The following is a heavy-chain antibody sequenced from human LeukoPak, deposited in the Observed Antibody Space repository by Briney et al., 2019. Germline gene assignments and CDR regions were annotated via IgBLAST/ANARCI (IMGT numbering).Heavy chain of an antibody. CDR1: GFTVSNNY. J-gene: IGHJ4*02. D-gene: IGHD6-19*01. CDR3: AKERSLEIAVAGTIFDY. CDR2: LYSGGDT. Sequence: GGSLRLSCAASGFTVSNNYMSWVRQAPGKGLEWVSVLYSGGDTYYADSVKGRFTISRDNSKNMIYLEMSSLKAEDTAVYYCAKERSLEIAVAGTIFDYWGQGTLVTVSS. V-gene: IGHV3-66*01.